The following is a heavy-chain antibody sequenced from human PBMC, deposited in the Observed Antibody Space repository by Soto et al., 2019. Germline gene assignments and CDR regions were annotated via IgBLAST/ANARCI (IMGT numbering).Heavy chain of an antibody. V-gene: IGHV3-11*05. D-gene: IGHD2-2*03. J-gene: IGHJ3*02. CDR2: ISSSSSYT. CDR1: GFTFSDYY. Sequence: GGSLRLSCAASGFTFSDYYMSWIRQAPGKGLEWVSYISSSSSYTNYADSVKGRFTISRDNAKNSLYLQMNSLRAEDTAVYYCARDGYCSSTSCYSGDAFDIWGQGTMVTVSS. CDR3: ARDGYCSSTSCYSGDAFDI.